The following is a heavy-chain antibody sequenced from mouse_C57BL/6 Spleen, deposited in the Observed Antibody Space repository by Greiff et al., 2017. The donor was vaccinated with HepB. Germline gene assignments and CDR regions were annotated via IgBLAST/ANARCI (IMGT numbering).Heavy chain of an antibody. Sequence: EVQLQQSGAELVKPGASVKLSCTASSFNIKDYYMHWVKQRTEQGLEWIGRIDPEDGETKYAPKFQGKATITADTSSNTADLQLSSLTSEDTAVYYCAREDSNFDYWGQGTTLTVSS. J-gene: IGHJ2*01. CDR2: IDPEDGET. V-gene: IGHV14-2*01. D-gene: IGHD2-5*01. CDR1: SFNIKDYY. CDR3: AREDSNFDY.